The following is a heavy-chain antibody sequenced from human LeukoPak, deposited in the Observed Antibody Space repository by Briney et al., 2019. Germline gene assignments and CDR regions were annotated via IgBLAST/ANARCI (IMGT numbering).Heavy chain of an antibody. Sequence: SETLSLTCAVYGGSFSGYCWSWIRQPPGKGLEWTGEINHSGSTNYNPSLKSRVTISVDTSKNQFSLKLSSVTAADTAVYYCARSPCMSVRGVQSDYWGQRTLVTVSS. J-gene: IGHJ4*02. CDR1: GGSFSGYC. CDR2: INHSGST. D-gene: IGHD3-10*01. CDR3: ARSPCMSVRGVQSDY. V-gene: IGHV4-34*01.